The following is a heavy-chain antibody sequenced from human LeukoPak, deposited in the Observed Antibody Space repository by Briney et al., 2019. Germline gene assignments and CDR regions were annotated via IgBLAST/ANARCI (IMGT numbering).Heavy chain of an antibody. J-gene: IGHJ5*02. D-gene: IGHD3-22*01. Sequence: SETLSLTCTVSGGSISSYYWSGIRQPPGKGLEGIGYVYYSGSTTYNPSLKSRVTISVDTSKNQFSLKLSSVNAADTAVYYCARAPYTSGFYFFDPWGQGTLVTVSS. CDR2: VYYSGST. V-gene: IGHV4-59*13. CDR3: ARAPYTSGFYFFDP. CDR1: GGSISSYY.